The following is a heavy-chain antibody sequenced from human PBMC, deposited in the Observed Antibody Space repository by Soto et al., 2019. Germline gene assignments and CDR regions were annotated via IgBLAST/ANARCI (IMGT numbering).Heavy chain of an antibody. CDR1: GGSISSYY. J-gene: IGHJ5*02. D-gene: IGHD3-10*02. CDR2: IDYSGST. CDR3: ARTLFGWGIWFDP. Sequence: QVQLQESGPGLVKPSETLSLTCTVSGGSISSYYWSWIRQPPGKGLEWIGYIDYSGSTNYNPSLKCRVTISVDTSKNQFSLKLSSVTAADTAVYYCARTLFGWGIWFDPWGQGTLVTVSS. V-gene: IGHV4-59*01.